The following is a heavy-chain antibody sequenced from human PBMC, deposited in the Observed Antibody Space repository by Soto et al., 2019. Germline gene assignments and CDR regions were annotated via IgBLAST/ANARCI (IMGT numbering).Heavy chain of an antibody. D-gene: IGHD2-2*01. CDR3: ARGVQVDNFEF. Sequence: GASVKVSCKASGYTFTNYGISWVRLAPGQGLEWMGWISAFNGNTKYTQNLQGRVSMTTDTSTSTAYMELRSLRSDDTAMYYCARGVQVDNFEFWGQGTLVTVSS. CDR2: ISAFNGNT. V-gene: IGHV1-18*04. CDR1: GYTFTNYG. J-gene: IGHJ4*02.